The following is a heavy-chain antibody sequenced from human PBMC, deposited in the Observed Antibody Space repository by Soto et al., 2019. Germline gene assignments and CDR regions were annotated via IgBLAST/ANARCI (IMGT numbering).Heavy chain of an antibody. J-gene: IGHJ4*02. Sequence: SETLSLTCTVSGGSISSSSYYWGWIRQPPGKGLEWIGSIYYSGSTYYNPSLKSRVTISVDTSKNQFSLKLSSVTAADTAVYYCARLVGGYSNYRFYYFGYWGQGTLVTVSS. V-gene: IGHV4-39*01. D-gene: IGHD4-4*01. CDR3: ARLVGGYSNYRFYYFGY. CDR1: GGSISSSSYY. CDR2: IYYSGST.